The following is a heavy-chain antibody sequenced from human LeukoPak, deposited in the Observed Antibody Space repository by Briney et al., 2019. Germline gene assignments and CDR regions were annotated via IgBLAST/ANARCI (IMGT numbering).Heavy chain of an antibody. Sequence: SQTLSLTCTVSGGSISSGGYYWSWIRQPPGKGLEWIGYIYHSGSTYYNPSLKSRVTISVDRSKNQFSLKLSSVTAADTAVYYCARAPSVVAAYFDYWGQGTLITVSS. CDR3: ARAPSVVAAYFDY. CDR2: IYHSGST. J-gene: IGHJ4*02. D-gene: IGHD2-15*01. CDR1: GGSISSGGYY. V-gene: IGHV4-30-2*01.